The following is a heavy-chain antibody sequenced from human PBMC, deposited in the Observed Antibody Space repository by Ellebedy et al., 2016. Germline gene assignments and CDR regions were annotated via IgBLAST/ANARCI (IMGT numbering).Heavy chain of an antibody. CDR1: GGSFSGYY. CDR3: AEVVTDPYYFDY. V-gene: IGHV4-34*01. CDR2: INHSGST. J-gene: IGHJ4*02. Sequence: SETLSLTCAVYGGSFSGYYWSWIRQPPGKGLEWIGEINHSGSTNYNPSLKSRVTISVDTSKNQFSLKLSSVTAADTAVYYCAEVVTDPYYFDYWGQGTLVTVSS. D-gene: IGHD2-21*02.